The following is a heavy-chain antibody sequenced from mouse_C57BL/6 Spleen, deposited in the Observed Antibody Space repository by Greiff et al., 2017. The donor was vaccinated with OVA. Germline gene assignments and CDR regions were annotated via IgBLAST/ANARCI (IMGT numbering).Heavy chain of an antibody. Sequence: QVQLQQSGAELVRPGASVTLSCKASGYTFTDYEMHWVKQTPVHGLEWIGAIDPETGGTAYNQKFKGTAILTADKSSSTAYMELRSLTSEDSAVYYCTREGVTTVVATRDYYAMDYWGQGTSVTVSS. CDR3: TREGVTTVVATRDYYAMDY. V-gene: IGHV1-15*01. D-gene: IGHD1-1*01. J-gene: IGHJ4*01. CDR2: IDPETGGT. CDR1: GYTFTDYE.